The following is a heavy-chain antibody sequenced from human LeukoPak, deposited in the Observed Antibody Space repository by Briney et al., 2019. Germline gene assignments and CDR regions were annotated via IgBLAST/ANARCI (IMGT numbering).Heavy chain of an antibody. J-gene: IGHJ5*02. D-gene: IGHD1-1*01. V-gene: IGHV4-4*07. Sequence: PSETLSLTCTVSGVSINSYFWSWIRQPAGKGLELIGRIYTTGSTTYNPSLKSRVTMSVDTSKNQFSLNLTPVTAADTAVYYCARGAGTPGATGWFDPWGQGTLVTVSS. CDR2: IYTTGST. CDR3: ARGAGTPGATGWFDP. CDR1: GVSINSYF.